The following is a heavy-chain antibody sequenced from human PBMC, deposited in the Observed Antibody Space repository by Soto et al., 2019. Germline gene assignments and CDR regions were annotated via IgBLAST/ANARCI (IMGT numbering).Heavy chain of an antibody. CDR1: GYTFTGYY. Sequence: QVQLVQSGAEVKKPGASVKVSCKASGYTFTGYYMHWVRQAPGQGLEWMGWINPNSGGTNYAQKFQGRVTMTRDTSISTAYMERSRLRSDDTAVYYCARAPRYCSSTSCCDVWGQGTTVTVSS. V-gene: IGHV1-2*02. D-gene: IGHD2-2*01. CDR3: ARAPRYCSSTSCCDV. CDR2: INPNSGGT. J-gene: IGHJ6*02.